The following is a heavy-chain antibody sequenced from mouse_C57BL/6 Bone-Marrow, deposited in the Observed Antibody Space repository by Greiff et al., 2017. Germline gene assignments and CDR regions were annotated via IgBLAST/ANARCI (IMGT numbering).Heavy chain of an antibody. V-gene: IGHV1-55*01. J-gene: IGHJ4*01. CDR1: GYTFTSYW. Sequence: VQLQQSGAELVKPGASVKMSCKASGYTFTSYWITWVKQRPGQGLEWIGDIYPGSGSTNYNEKFKSKATLTVDTSSRTAYMQLSSLTSEDSAVYCCARPYGTLYYYAMDYWGQGTSVTVSS. CDR3: ARPYGTLYYYAMDY. CDR2: IYPGSGST. D-gene: IGHD1-1*01.